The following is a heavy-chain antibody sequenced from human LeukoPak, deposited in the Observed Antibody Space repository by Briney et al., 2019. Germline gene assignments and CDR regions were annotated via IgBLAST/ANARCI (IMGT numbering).Heavy chain of an antibody. V-gene: IGHV3-9*01. Sequence: GGSLRLSCAASGFTFDDYAMHWVWQAPGKGLEWVSGISWNSGSIGYADSVKGRFTISRDNAKNSLYLQMNSLRAEDTALYYCAKDILNYYGDHDLGWYFDLWGRGTLVTVSS. D-gene: IGHD4-17*01. CDR2: ISWNSGSI. CDR1: GFTFDDYA. CDR3: AKDILNYYGDHDLGWYFDL. J-gene: IGHJ2*01.